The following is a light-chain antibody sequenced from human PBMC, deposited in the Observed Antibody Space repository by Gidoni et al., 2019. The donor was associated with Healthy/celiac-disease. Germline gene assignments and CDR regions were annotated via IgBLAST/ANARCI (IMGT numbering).Light chain of an antibody. CDR2: VAS. CDR3: QQYGSSPPWT. Sequence: EIVLTQSPGTLSLSPGERATLSCRASQSVSSSYLAWYQQKPGHAPRLLIYVASSRATGIPDRFSGSGSGTDFTLTISRLEPEDCAVYYCQQYGSSPPWTFGQGTKVEIK. J-gene: IGKJ1*01. V-gene: IGKV3-20*01. CDR1: QSVSSSY.